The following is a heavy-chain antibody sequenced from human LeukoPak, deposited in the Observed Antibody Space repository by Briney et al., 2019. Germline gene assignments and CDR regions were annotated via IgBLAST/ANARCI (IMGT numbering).Heavy chain of an antibody. J-gene: IGHJ4*02. D-gene: IGHD3-10*01. CDR3: TTDTFGARDS. CDR1: GYTFSRYW. CDR2: INEDGSST. Sequence: GGSLRLSCAASGYTFSRYWMRWVRQGPGKGLVWVSRINEDGSSTSYAESVRGRFTISRDNAKNTLYLQMNSLRAEDAAVYYCTTDTFGARDSWGQGTLVTASS. V-gene: IGHV3-74*01.